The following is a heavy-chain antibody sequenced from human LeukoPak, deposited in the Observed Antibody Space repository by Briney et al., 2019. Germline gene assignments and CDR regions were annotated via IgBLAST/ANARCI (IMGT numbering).Heavy chain of an antibody. CDR1: GFRFSSFG. Sequence: ASVKVSCKASGFRFSSFGVSRVRQAPGQGLEWMGWISTYFGVTHYAEKFEDRVTMTIDTSTTTAYMELRSLRYDDTAVYYCARDSDYSGNGNGDWFDPWGQGTVVTVSS. V-gene: IGHV1-18*04. J-gene: IGHJ5*02. D-gene: IGHD4-11*01. CDR2: ISTYFGVT. CDR3: ARDSDYSGNGNGDWFDP.